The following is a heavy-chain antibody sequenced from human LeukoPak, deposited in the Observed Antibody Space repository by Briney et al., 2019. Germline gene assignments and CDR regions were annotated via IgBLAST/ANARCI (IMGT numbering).Heavy chain of an antibody. CDR2: ISYDGSDK. Sequence: GGSLRLSCAASGFTFSSYGLHWVRQAPGRGLEWVALISYDGSDKYYADSVKGRFTISRDNAKNSLYLQMNSLRAEDTAVYYCARMIIAAAGTGYGMDVWGQGTTVTVSS. V-gene: IGHV3-30*03. CDR3: ARMIIAAAGTGYGMDV. CDR1: GFTFSSYG. J-gene: IGHJ6*02. D-gene: IGHD6-13*01.